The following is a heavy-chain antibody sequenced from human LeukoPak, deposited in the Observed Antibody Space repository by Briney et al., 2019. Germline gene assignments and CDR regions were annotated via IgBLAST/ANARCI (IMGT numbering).Heavy chain of an antibody. Sequence: SETLSLTCTVSGGSISSYYWSWIRQPPGKGLEWVGDIYYSGSTNYNPSLKSRVTISVDTSKNQVSLKLSSVCGPGTVVHCCARAGLTGKVHHWGQGTRVIVS. CDR3: ARAGLTGKVHH. CDR1: GGSISSYY. J-gene: IGHJ5*02. D-gene: IGHD1-20*01. V-gene: IGHV4-59*01. CDR2: IYYSGST.